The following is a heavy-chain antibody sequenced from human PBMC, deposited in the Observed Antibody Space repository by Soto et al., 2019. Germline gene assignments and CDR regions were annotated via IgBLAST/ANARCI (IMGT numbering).Heavy chain of an antibody. J-gene: IGHJ4*02. CDR3: ARQWLVPVLLSHFDY. D-gene: IGHD6-19*01. V-gene: IGHV3-21*01. CDR2: ISSSSSYI. Sequence: PGGSLRLSCAASGFTFSSYSMNWVRQAPGKGLEWVSSISSSSSYIYYADSVKGRFTISRDNAKNSLYLQMNSLRAEDTAVYYCARQWLVPVLLSHFDYWGQGTLVTVSS. CDR1: GFTFSSYS.